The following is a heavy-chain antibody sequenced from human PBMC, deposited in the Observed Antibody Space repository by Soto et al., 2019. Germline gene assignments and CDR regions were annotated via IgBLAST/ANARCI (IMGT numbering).Heavy chain of an antibody. J-gene: IGHJ4*02. Sequence: PGESLKISYKGSGYSFTSYWIGWVRQMPGKGLEWMGIIYPGDSDTRYSPSFQGQVTISADKSISTAYLQWSSLKASDTAMYFCARGSSSWSTFFDYWGQGTLVTVSS. D-gene: IGHD6-13*01. CDR2: IYPGDSDT. CDR1: GYSFTSYW. CDR3: ARGSSSWSTFFDY. V-gene: IGHV5-51*01.